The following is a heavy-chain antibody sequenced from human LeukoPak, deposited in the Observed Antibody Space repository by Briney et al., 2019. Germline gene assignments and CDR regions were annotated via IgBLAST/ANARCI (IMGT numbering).Heavy chain of an antibody. Sequence: PGGSLRLSCAASGFTFSSYWMSWLRQVTGKGLEWVAKIKQDGSEKYYVDSVKGRYTISRDNAETSLSLQMNRLRGEDRAMYFCTGGIGWLCDTWGQGTLVTVSS. CDR1: GFTFSSYW. J-gene: IGHJ5*02. D-gene: IGHD6-19*01. CDR2: IKQDGSEK. V-gene: IGHV3-7*01. CDR3: TGGIGWLCDT.